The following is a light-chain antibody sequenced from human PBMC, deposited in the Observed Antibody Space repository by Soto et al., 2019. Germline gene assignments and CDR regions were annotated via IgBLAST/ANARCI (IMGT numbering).Light chain of an antibody. CDR2: DAS. J-gene: IGKJ4*01. CDR3: QYRGIWPPGAT. Sequence: EIVLTQSPVTLSLSPGERATLSCRASQSINNYLAWYQQKPGQPPRLLIYDASNRATAIPVRFSGSGSGTDFTLTISSREAEDSAVYYCQYRGIWPPGATFGGGTKVEIK. V-gene: IGKV3-11*01. CDR1: QSINNY.